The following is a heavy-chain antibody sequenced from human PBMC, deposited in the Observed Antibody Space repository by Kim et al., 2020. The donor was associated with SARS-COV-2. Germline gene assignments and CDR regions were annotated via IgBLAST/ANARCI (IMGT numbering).Heavy chain of an antibody. CDR3: ARTWTHGMDV. CDR2: NT. J-gene: IGHJ6*02. D-gene: IGHD3-16*01. Sequence: NTNYAPKLQGRVTMTTDTSTSTAYMELRSLRSDDTAVYYCARTWTHGMDVWGQGTTVTVSS. V-gene: IGHV1-18*01.